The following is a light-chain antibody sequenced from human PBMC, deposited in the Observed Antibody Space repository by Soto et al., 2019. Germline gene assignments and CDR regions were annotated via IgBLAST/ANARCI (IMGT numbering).Light chain of an antibody. J-gene: IGKJ1*01. V-gene: IGKV3-11*01. CDR3: QQRSNWPPLWT. CDR2: DAS. Sequence: ELVLPQLPGPLLLSPGERATFSCRASRRVSSYFACYHQKPGLAPRLLIYDASNRATGIPARFSDSGSGTDFTLTISSLEPEDFAVYYCQQRSNWPPLWTFGQGTKVEIK. CDR1: RRVSSY.